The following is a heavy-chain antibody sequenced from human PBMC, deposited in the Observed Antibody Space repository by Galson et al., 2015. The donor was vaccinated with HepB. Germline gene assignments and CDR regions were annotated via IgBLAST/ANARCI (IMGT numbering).Heavy chain of an antibody. CDR1: GGTFSSYT. CDR3: ARVSDGDYSNDY. J-gene: IGHJ4*02. V-gene: IGHV1-69*02. D-gene: IGHD4-17*01. Sequence: SVKVSCKASGGTFSSYTISWVRQAPGQGLEWMGRIIPILGIANYAQKFQGRVTITADKSTSTAYMELSSLRSEDTAVYYCARVSDGDYSNDYWGQGTLVTVSS. CDR2: IIPILGIA.